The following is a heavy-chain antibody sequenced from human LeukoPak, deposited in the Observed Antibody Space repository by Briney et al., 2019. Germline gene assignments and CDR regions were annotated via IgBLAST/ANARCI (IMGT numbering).Heavy chain of an antibody. D-gene: IGHD2-2*01. CDR2: INHSGST. V-gene: IGHV4-34*01. Sequence: PSETLSLTCTVSGGSISSYYWSWIRQPPGKGLEWIGEINHSGSTNYNPSLKSRVTISVDTSKNQFSLKLSSVTAADTAVYYCARVRCSSTSCYVKAFDYWGQGTPVTVSS. J-gene: IGHJ4*02. CDR3: ARVRCSSTSCYVKAFDY. CDR1: GGSISSYY.